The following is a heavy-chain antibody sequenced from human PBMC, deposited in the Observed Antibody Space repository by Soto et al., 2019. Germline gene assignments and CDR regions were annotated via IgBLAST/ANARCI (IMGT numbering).Heavy chain of an antibody. Sequence: EASLKVSCKASGGTFSSYAISWVRQAPGQGLEWMGGIIPIFGTANYAQKFQGRVTITADESTSTAYMELSSLRSEDTAVYYCARDTMYYYDSTSPRYNWFDPWGQGTLVTVSS. V-gene: IGHV1-69*13. J-gene: IGHJ5*02. CDR2: IIPIFGTA. D-gene: IGHD3-22*01. CDR1: GGTFSSYA. CDR3: ARDTMYYYDSTSPRYNWFDP.